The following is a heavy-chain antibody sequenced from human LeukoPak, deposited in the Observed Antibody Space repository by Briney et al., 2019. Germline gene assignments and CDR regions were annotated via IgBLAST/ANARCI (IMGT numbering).Heavy chain of an antibody. CDR2: IIPILGIA. V-gene: IGHV1-69*10. J-gene: IGHJ4*02. D-gene: IGHD3-10*01. CDR1: GGTFSSYA. CDR3: AREDGGSGSKLGYYFDS. Sequence: ASVKVSCKASGGTFSSYAISWGRQAPGQGLEWMGGIIPILGIANYAQKFQGRVTITADKSTSTASMELSSLRSEDTAAYYCAREDGGSGSKLGYYFDSGGRGTLATASS.